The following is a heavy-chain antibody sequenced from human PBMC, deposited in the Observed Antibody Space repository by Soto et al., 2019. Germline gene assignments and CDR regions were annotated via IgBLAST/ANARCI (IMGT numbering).Heavy chain of an antibody. CDR2: IDPSDSYT. D-gene: IGHD6-13*01. Sequence: GESPKISCKGSGYSFTSYWISWVRQMPGKGLEWMGRIDPSDSYTNYSPSFQVHVTISADKSISTAYLQWSSLKASDTAMYYCARHVLSRSSSWYVSWFDPWGQGTLVTVSS. J-gene: IGHJ5*02. CDR3: ARHVLSRSSSWYVSWFDP. CDR1: GYSFTSYW. V-gene: IGHV5-10-1*01.